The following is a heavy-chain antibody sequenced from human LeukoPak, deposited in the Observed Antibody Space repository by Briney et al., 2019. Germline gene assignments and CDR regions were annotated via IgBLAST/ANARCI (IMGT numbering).Heavy chain of an antibody. J-gene: IGHJ4*02. CDR2: ITGSSGGT. Sequence: GGSLKLSCAASGFTFSGSAIHWVRQAPGKGLEWVSSITGSSGGTYYADSVKGRFTISRDNSKNTLYLQVNSLRAEDTAVYYCAKAHSSGWYEDYWGQGTLVTVSS. CDR1: GFTFSGSA. D-gene: IGHD6-19*01. CDR3: AKAHSSGWYEDY. V-gene: IGHV3-23*01.